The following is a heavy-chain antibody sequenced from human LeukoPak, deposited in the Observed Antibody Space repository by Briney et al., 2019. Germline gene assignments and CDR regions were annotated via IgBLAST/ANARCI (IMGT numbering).Heavy chain of an antibody. CDR2: IIPIFGTA. Sequence: SVKVSCKASGGTFSSYAISWVRQAPGQGLEWMGGIIPIFGTANYAQKFQGRVTITADESTSPAYMELSSLRSEDTAVYYCARSGRTVEMAYYFDYWGQGTLVTVSS. D-gene: IGHD5-24*01. CDR3: ARSGRTVEMAYYFDY. CDR1: GGTFSSYA. V-gene: IGHV1-69*13. J-gene: IGHJ4*02.